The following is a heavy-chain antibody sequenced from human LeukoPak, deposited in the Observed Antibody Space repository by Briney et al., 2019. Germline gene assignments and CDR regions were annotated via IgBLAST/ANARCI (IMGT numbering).Heavy chain of an antibody. Sequence: ASVKVSCKASGYTFTSYYMHWARQAPGQGLEWMRWINPNSGGTNYAQKFQGRVTMTRDTSISTAYMELSRLRSDDTAVYYCARGRVVVIEFPDYWGQGTLVTVSS. CDR1: GYTFTSYY. CDR3: ARGRVVVIEFPDY. CDR2: INPNSGGT. D-gene: IGHD3-22*01. V-gene: IGHV1-2*02. J-gene: IGHJ4*02.